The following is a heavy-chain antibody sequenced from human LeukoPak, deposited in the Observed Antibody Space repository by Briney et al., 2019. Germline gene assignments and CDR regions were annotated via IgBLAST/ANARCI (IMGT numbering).Heavy chain of an antibody. Sequence: GASVKVSCKASGYTFTSYYMHWVRQAPGQGLEWMGWISAYNGNTNYAQKLQGRVTMTTDTSTSTAYMELRSLRSDDTAVYYCARDRPDWYYYDSSGYYSAFDIWGQGTMVTVSS. CDR1: GYTFTSYY. CDR3: ARDRPDWYYYDSSGYYSAFDI. J-gene: IGHJ3*02. V-gene: IGHV1-18*04. CDR2: ISAYNGNT. D-gene: IGHD3-22*01.